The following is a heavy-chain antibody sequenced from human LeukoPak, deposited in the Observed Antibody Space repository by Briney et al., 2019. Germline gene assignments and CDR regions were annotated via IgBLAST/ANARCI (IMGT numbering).Heavy chain of an antibody. J-gene: IGHJ3*02. V-gene: IGHV1-46*01. CDR1: GYTFTSYY. Sequence: GASVKVSCKASGYTFTSYYIHWVRQAPGQGLEWMGIINPSGGSTSYAQKFQGRVTMTRDTPTSTVYMELSSLRSEDTAVYYCARVGIYDFWSGYYEDAFDIWGQGTMVTVSS. D-gene: IGHD3-3*01. CDR3: ARVGIYDFWSGYYEDAFDI. CDR2: INPSGGST.